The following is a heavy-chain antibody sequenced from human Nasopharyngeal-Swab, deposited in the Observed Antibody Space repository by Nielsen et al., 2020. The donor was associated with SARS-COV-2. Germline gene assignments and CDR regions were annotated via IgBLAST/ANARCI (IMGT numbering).Heavy chain of an antibody. CDR3: ARAGNYRFDY. CDR2: MNSDGRTI. Sequence: GESLKISCAASGFAFSSYWMHWVRQAPGKGLVWVSRMNSDGRTINYADSVKGRFTISRDNAQNTLYLQVNSLRDEDTAVYYCARAGNYRFDYWGQGTLVTVSS. CDR1: GFAFSSYW. J-gene: IGHJ4*02. V-gene: IGHV3-74*01. D-gene: IGHD1-7*01.